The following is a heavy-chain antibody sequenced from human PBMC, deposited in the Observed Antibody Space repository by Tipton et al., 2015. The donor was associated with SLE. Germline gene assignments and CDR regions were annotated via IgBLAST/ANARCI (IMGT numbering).Heavy chain of an antibody. V-gene: IGHV3-23*01. J-gene: IGHJ4*02. CDR2: ISGSGGST. CDR1: GFTFSSYA. D-gene: IGHD3-9*01. CDR3: ARVEGDILTGYEDY. Sequence: SLRLSCAASGFTFSSYAMSWVRQAPGKGLEWVSAISGSGGSTYYADSVKGRFTISRDNAKNSLYLQMNSLRAEDTAVYYCARVEGDILTGYEDYWGQGTLVTVSS.